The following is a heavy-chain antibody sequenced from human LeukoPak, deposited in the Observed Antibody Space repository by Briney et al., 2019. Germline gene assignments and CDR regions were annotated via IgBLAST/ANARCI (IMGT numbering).Heavy chain of an antibody. J-gene: IGHJ4*02. D-gene: IGHD3-3*01. Sequence: GGSLTLSCAASGFPLVNYWMSWVRQAPGKGLEWLANIKQDENVKYYVDSVKGRFTISRDNAKNSLYLQMNSLRAEDTALYYCAKGLTILGVVTDPLDYWGQGTLVTVSS. V-gene: IGHV3-7*03. CDR1: GFPLVNYW. CDR3: AKGLTILGVVTDPLDY. CDR2: IKQDENVK.